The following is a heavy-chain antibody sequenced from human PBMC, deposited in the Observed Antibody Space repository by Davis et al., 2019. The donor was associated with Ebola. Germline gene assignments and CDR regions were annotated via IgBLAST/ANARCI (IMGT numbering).Heavy chain of an antibody. Sequence: GESLKISCAASGFTVSSNYMSWVRQAPGKGLEWVSVIYSGGSTYYADSGKGRFTISRDNAKNSLYLQMNSLRAEDTAVYYCARDYLAVVVPTAIAGGGMDVWGQGTTVTVSS. V-gene: IGHV3-53*05. CDR2: IYSGGST. J-gene: IGHJ6*02. D-gene: IGHD2-2*02. CDR3: ARDYLAVVVPTAIAGGGMDV. CDR1: GFTVSSNY.